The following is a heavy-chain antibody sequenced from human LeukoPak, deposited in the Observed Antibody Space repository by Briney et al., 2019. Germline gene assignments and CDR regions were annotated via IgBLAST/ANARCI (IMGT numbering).Heavy chain of an antibody. CDR3: ARHAKVAVAPFDY. D-gene: IGHD6-19*01. CDR1: SYSITNGYY. V-gene: IGHV4-38-2*02. J-gene: IGHJ4*02. CDR2: IYYSGST. Sequence: SETLSLTCTVSSYSITNGYYWAWIRPPPGRGLEWIGSIYYSGSTYYNPSLKGRVTISVDTSKNQFSLKLSSVTAADTAVYYCARHAKVAVAPFDYWGQGTLVTVSS.